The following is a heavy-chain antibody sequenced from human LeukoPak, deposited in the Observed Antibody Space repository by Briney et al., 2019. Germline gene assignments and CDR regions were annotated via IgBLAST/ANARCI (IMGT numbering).Heavy chain of an antibody. CDR2: ISGSGGST. Sequence: GGSLRLSCAASGFTFSSYAMSWVRRAPGKGLEWVSAISGSGGSTYYADSVKGRFTISRDNSKNTLYLQMNSLRAEDTAVYYCAKSPGPYYYYYYMDVWGKGTTVTVSS. D-gene: IGHD1-14*01. V-gene: IGHV3-23*01. CDR1: GFTFSSYA. CDR3: AKSPGPYYYYYYMDV. J-gene: IGHJ6*03.